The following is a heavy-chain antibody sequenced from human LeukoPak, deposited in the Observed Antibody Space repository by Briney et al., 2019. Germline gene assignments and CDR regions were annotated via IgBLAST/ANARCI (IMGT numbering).Heavy chain of an antibody. CDR3: ARLGYYYYMDV. Sequence: PETLSLTCTVSGDSISSGSYYWGWIRQPPGKGLEWIGSIYYSGPTYYNPSLKSRVTISVDTSKNQFSLNLSSVTAADTAIYYCARLGYYYYMDVWGKGTTVTVSS. CDR2: IYYSGPT. CDR1: GDSISSGSYY. V-gene: IGHV4-39*01. J-gene: IGHJ6*03.